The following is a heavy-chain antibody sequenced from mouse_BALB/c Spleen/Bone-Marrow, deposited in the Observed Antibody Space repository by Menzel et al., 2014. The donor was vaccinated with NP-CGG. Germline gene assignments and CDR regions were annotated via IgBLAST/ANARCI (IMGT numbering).Heavy chain of an antibody. CDR3: AILKKYEFVY. Sequence: QVQLQQSGAELAKPGASVKMSCKASGYTFTNYWMHWVKQRPGQGLEWVGYITPSTCYTEYNQKFKDKATLTAEKSSSAAYKQLNSLTSEDSAVYHCAILKKYEFVYWGQGTLVTVSA. CDR2: ITPSTCYT. D-gene: IGHD2-3*01. CDR1: GYTFTNYW. J-gene: IGHJ3*01. V-gene: IGHV1-7*01.